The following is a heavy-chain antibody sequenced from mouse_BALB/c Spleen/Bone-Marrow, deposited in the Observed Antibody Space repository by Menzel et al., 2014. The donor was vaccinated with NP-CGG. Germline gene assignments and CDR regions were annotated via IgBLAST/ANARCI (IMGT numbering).Heavy chain of an antibody. CDR2: IDPANGNT. CDR1: GFNIKDTY. CDR3: ARYYCGSSLFAY. D-gene: IGHD1-1*01. Sequence: EVQLQQSGAELVTPGASVKLSCTASGFNIKDTYMYWVKQRPEQGLEWIERIDPANGNTKYDPKFQDKATITADTSSNTAYLQLSSLTSEDTAVYYCARYYCGSSLFAYWGQGTLVTVSA. V-gene: IGHV14-3*02. J-gene: IGHJ3*01.